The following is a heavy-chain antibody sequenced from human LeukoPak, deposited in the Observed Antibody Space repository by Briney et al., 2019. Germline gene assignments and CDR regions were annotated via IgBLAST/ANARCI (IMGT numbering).Heavy chain of an antibody. CDR3: ASDYGDYYFDY. Sequence: SETLSLTCAVYGGSFSGYYWSWIRQPPGKGLDWIGSIYYSGSTYYNPSLKSRVTISVDTSKNQFSLKLSSVTAADTAVYYCASDYGDYYFDYWGQGTLVTVSS. CDR1: GGSFSGYY. D-gene: IGHD4-17*01. J-gene: IGHJ4*02. V-gene: IGHV4-34*01. CDR2: IYYSGST.